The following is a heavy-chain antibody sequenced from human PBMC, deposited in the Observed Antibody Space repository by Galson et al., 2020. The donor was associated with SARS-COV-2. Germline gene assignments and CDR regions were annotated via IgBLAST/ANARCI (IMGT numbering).Heavy chain of an antibody. CDR3: ARDRGGALCSGGVCYTLGINDY. J-gene: IGHJ4*02. V-gene: IGHV3-48*02. Sequence: GGSLRLSCVGSGLTLSSYSMNWVRQAPGKGLECVSYISRSGRNIYYADSVKGRFTISRDNAKNSLYLQMNSLRDEDTAVYYCARDRGGALCSGGVCYTLGINDYWGQGTLVTVSS. D-gene: IGHD2-8*02. CDR2: ISRSGRNI. CDR1: GLTLSSYS.